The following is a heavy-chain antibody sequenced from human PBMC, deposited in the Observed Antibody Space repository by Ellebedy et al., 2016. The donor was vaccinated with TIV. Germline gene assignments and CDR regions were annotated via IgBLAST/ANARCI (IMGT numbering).Heavy chain of an antibody. CDR3: ARVTMGAFDI. J-gene: IGHJ3*02. CDR1: GFTFSSYA. CDR2: ISGSGGST. D-gene: IGHD3-10*01. V-gene: IGHV3-23*01. Sequence: GESLKISCAASGFTFSSYAMSWVRQAPGKGLEWVSAISGSGGSTYYADSVKGRFTISRDNSKNTLYLQMNSLRAEDTAVYYCARVTMGAFDIWGQGTMVTVSS.